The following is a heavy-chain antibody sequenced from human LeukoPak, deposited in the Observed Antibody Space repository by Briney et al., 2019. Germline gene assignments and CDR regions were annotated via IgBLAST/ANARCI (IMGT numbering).Heavy chain of an antibody. Sequence: GGSLRLSCAASGFSFSNFAMSWVRQAPGKGLEWVSLIIGSSGDTFYADSVKGRFTISRDNSKNRLYLQMNSLRAEDTALYYCAKGAYDYIEMGYFDSWGQGTLVTVSS. D-gene: IGHD5-12*01. CDR3: AKGAYDYIEMGYFDS. V-gene: IGHV3-23*01. CDR1: GFSFSNFA. J-gene: IGHJ4*02. CDR2: IIGSSGDT.